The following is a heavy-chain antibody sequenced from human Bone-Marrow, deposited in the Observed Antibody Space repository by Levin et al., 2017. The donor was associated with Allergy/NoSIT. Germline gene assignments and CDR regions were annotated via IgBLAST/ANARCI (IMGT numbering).Heavy chain of an antibody. V-gene: IGHV5-51*01. Sequence: GESLKISCKGSGYKFSNYWIAWVRQTPGKGLEWLGIIYPGNSDISYSPSFQGQVTISADKSTRTAYLQWRSLKVSDTAIYYCGRHQWEYLGGDSWGQGTPVTVSS. D-gene: IGHD1-26*01. CDR2: IYPGNSDI. CDR3: GRHQWEYLGGDS. J-gene: IGHJ4*02. CDR1: GYKFSNYW.